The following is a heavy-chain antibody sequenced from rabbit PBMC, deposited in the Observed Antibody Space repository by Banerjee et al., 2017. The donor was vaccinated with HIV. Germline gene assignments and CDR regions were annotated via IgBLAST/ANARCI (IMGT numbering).Heavy chain of an antibody. Sequence: QQQLEESGGGLVKPEGSLTLTCTASGFSFTSNAMCWVRQAPGKGPEWIGCIYTSSGSTYYASWAKGRFTISKTSSTTVTLQMTSLTAADTATYFCAREYDSSGGYYISPFNLWGQGTLVTVS. CDR1: GFSFTSNA. J-gene: IGHJ4*01. CDR3: AREYDSSGGYYISPFNL. CDR2: IYTSSGST. V-gene: IGHV1S45*01. D-gene: IGHD1-1*01.